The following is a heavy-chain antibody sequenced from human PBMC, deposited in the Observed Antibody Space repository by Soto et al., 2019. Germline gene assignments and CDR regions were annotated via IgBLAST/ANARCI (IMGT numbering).Heavy chain of an antibody. CDR1: GFTFSSYA. Sequence: QVQLVESGGGVVQPGRSLRLSCAASGFTFSSYAMHWVRQAPGKGLEWVAVISYDGSNKYYADSVKGRFTISRDNSKNTLYLQMNSLRAEDTAVYYCARGGYSSSSPWRYYYGMDVW. CDR3: ARGGYSSSSPWRYYYGMDV. J-gene: IGHJ6*01. V-gene: IGHV3-30-3*01. D-gene: IGHD6-6*01. CDR2: ISYDGSNK.